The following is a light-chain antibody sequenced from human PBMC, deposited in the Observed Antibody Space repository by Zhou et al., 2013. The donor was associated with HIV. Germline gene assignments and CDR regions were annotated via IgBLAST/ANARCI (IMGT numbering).Light chain of an antibody. J-gene: IGKJ2*01. V-gene: IGKV1-8*01. Sequence: IRMTQSPYSFSASTGDRVTITCRASQDISSYLAWYQQTPGKAPKSLIYAAATLQSGVPSKFSGSGSGTDFTLTINSLQPEDFATYYCQQYLSWPPTFGQGTKLESK. CDR3: QQYLSWPPT. CDR2: AAA. CDR1: QDISSY.